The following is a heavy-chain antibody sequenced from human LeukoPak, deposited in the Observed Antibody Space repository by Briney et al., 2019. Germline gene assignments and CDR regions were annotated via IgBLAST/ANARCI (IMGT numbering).Heavy chain of an antibody. Sequence: PSETLSLTCTASGGSISSSNWWSWVRQPPGKGLEWIGEIYHSGSTNYNPSLKSRVTISVDKSKNQFSLKLSSVTAADTAVYYCARDRAYSSGWSSPAYFDYWGQGTLVTVSS. J-gene: IGHJ4*02. CDR2: IYHSGST. V-gene: IGHV4-4*02. D-gene: IGHD6-19*01. CDR1: GGSISSSNW. CDR3: ARDRAYSSGWSSPAYFDY.